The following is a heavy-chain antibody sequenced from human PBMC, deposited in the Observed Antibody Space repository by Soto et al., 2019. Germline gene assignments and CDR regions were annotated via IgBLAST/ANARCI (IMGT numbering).Heavy chain of an antibody. CDR1: GFSLSTSGGG. D-gene: IGHD3-9*01. J-gene: IGHJ4*02. V-gene: IGHV2-5*02. CDR3: AHTYYDNLTGPPRYYFDY. Sequence: SGPTLVNPTQTLTLTCTFSGFSLSTSGGGVGWIRQPPGKALEWLALIYWGDDKRYSPSLKSRLTITKDTSKNQVVLTMTNMDPVDTATYYCAHTYYDNLTGPPRYYFDYWSQGTLVTVSS. CDR2: IYWGDDK.